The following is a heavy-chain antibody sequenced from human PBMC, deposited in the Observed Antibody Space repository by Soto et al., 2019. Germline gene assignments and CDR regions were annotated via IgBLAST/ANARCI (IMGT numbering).Heavy chain of an antibody. J-gene: IGHJ5*02. CDR3: ARQGEMRTINSCCDP. Sequence: PGESLKISCKGSGYSFTSYWIGWVRQMPGKGLEWMGIIYPGESDTRYSPSFQDQVTISADKSLSTAYLQWSSLKASDTAMYYFARQGEMRTINSCCDPWGQGTLVTVSS. CDR1: GYSFTSYW. V-gene: IGHV5-51*01. D-gene: IGHD3-16*01. CDR2: IYPGESDT.